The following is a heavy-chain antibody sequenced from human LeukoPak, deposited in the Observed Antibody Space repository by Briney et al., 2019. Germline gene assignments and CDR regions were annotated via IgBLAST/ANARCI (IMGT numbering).Heavy chain of an antibody. Sequence: SETLSLTCTVSGGSINSYSWSWVRQPSGKGLEWIGSIYYSGTSNYNPSLKSRVTMSVDTSKNQFSLKLSSVTATDTAVYYCARHGGETIVAMILHAFDIWGQGTMVTVSS. CDR2: IYYSGTS. CDR1: GGSINSYS. D-gene: IGHD5-12*01. CDR3: ARHGGETIVAMILHAFDI. V-gene: IGHV4-59*08. J-gene: IGHJ3*02.